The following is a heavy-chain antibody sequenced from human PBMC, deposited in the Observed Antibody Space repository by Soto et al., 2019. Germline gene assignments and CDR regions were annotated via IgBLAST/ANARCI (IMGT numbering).Heavy chain of an antibody. Sequence: QVQLVQSGVEVKKPGASVKVSCKTSGFTFSNYGISWVRQAPGQSLERMGWISGSSGHTSYAQKVQGRVTMTTDTSTSTAYMELRSLRSDDTAVYYCVRDKVMTIFGVVMGVFDYWGQGTLVAVSS. CDR3: VRDKVMTIFGVVMGVFDY. CDR1: GFTFSNYG. CDR2: ISGSSGHT. V-gene: IGHV1-18*01. D-gene: IGHD3-3*01. J-gene: IGHJ4*02.